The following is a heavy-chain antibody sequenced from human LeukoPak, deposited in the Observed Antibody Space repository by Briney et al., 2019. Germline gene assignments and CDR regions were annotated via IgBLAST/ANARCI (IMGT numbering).Heavy chain of an antibody. V-gene: IGHV1-2*02. CDR2: INPNSGGT. CDR1: GYTFTGYY. CDR3: ARAYVDTAMVVFYYYYGMDV. Sequence: ASVKVSCKASGYTFTGYYMHWVRQAPGQGLEWMGWINPNSGGTNYAQKFQGRVTMTRDTSISTAYMELSRLRSDDTAVYYCARAYVDTAMVVFYYYYGMDVWGQGTTVTVSS. D-gene: IGHD5-18*01. J-gene: IGHJ6*02.